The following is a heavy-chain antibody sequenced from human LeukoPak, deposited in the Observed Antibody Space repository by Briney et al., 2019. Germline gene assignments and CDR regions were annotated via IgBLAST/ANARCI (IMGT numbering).Heavy chain of an antibody. CDR2: ISSRSENI. CDR1: GFTFRSFE. D-gene: IGHD3-22*01. V-gene: IGHV3-48*03. J-gene: IGHJ4*02. CDR3: AMGPQWDTRGYYVE. Sequence: GRSLRLSCAASGFTFRSFEMNWLRQAPGKGLGWIAYISSRSENIYYADSVKGRFTISRDNAMNVLELQMNSLRVGDTAVYYCAMGPQWDTRGYYVEWGQGTRVIVSS.